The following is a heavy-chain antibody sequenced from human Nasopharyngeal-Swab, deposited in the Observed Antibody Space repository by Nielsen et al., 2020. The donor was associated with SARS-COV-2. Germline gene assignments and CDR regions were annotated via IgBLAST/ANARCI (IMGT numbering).Heavy chain of an antibody. J-gene: IGHJ6*02. D-gene: IGHD1-26*01. Sequence: GESLKISCAASGFTFSSYGMHWVRQAPGKGLEWVAGVWFDVSHKNYADSVKGRFTISRDNSKNTLYLQMNSLRVEDTAVYYCARASRGATSPPYGMDVWGQGTTVTVSS. CDR2: VWFDVSHK. CDR3: ARASRGATSPPYGMDV. V-gene: IGHV3-33*01. CDR1: GFTFSSYG.